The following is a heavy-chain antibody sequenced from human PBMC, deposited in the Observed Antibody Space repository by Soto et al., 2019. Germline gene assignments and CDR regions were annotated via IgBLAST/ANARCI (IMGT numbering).Heavy chain of an antibody. V-gene: IGHV3-53*01. Sequence: EVPLVESGGGLIQPGGSLRLSCAASGFTFSNNDMNWVRQAPGKGLEWVSLIYSGGSTYYADSVKGRFTISRDNSKNTLYLQMSSLRAEDTAVYYCATRPLLPGAPWGQGTMVTVSS. CDR3: ATRPLLPGAP. J-gene: IGHJ3*01. CDR2: IYSGGST. CDR1: GFTFSNND. D-gene: IGHD3-22*01.